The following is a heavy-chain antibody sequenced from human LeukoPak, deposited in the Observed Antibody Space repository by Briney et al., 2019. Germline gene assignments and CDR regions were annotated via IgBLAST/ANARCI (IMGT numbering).Heavy chain of an antibody. J-gene: IGHJ4*02. V-gene: IGHV1-18*01. CDR3: AREVPYDSSRYYQPFDY. CDR2: MNPNSGNT. CDR1: GYTFTSYD. D-gene: IGHD3-22*01. Sequence: ASVKVSCKASGYTFTSYDINWVRQATGQGLEWMGWMNPNSGNTNYAQKLQGRVTMTTDTSTSTAYMELRSLRSDDTAVYYCAREVPYDSSRYYQPFDYWGQGTLVTVSS.